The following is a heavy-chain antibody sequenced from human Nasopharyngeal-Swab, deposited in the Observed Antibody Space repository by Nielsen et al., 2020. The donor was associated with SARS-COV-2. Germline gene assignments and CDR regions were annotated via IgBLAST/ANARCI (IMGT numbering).Heavy chain of an antibody. J-gene: IGHJ3*02. Sequence: ESLKISCTAYGFTFCDYAMSWVRQAPGKGLEWIGYIYYSGSTNYNPSLKSRVTISVDTSKNQFSLKLSSVTAADTAVYYCARTGDLDIVVVPAALWAFDIWGQGTMVTVSS. CDR2: IYYSGST. V-gene: IGHV4-59*01. CDR1: GFTFCDYA. D-gene: IGHD2-2*03. CDR3: ARTGDLDIVVVPAALWAFDI.